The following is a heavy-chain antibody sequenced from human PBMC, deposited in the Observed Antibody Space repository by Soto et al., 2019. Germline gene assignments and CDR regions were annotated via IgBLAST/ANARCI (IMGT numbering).Heavy chain of an antibody. CDR2: IFSNDEK. J-gene: IGHJ3*02. D-gene: IGHD3-10*01. CDR3: ARIHSGRAPDAFDI. Sequence: QVTLKESGPVLVKPTETLTLTCTVSGFSLSNARMGVSWIRQPPGKALEWLAHIFSNDEKSYSTSLKSRLANYEDTSKSQVVLTMTNIDPVDTAKDYCARIHSGRAPDAFDIWGQGTMVTVSS. V-gene: IGHV2-26*01. CDR1: GFSLSNARMG.